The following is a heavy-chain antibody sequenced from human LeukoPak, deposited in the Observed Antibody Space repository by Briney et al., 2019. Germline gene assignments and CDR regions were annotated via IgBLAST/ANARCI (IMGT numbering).Heavy chain of an antibody. CDR1: GYTFTSYG. Sequence: GESLKISCKASGYTFTSYGISWVRQAPGQGLEWIGWISAYNGNTNYAQKLQGRVTMTTDTSTSTAYMELRSLRSDDTAVYYCARDQDPRITIFGGAFDYWGQGTLVTVSS. CDR3: ARDQDPRITIFGGAFDY. J-gene: IGHJ4*02. D-gene: IGHD3-3*01. V-gene: IGHV1-18*01. CDR2: ISAYNGNT.